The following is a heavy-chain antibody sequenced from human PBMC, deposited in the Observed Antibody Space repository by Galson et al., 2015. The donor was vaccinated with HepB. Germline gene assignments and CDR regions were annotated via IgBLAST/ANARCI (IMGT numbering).Heavy chain of an antibody. V-gene: IGHV3-49*03. J-gene: IGHJ4*02. Sequence: SLRLSCAASGFTFGDYAMSWFRQAPGKGLEWVGFIRSKAYGGTTEYAASVKGRFTISRDDSKSIAYLQMNSLKTEDTAVYYCTSIIGLTTVTTGFDYWGQGTLVTVSS. CDR1: GFTFGDYA. D-gene: IGHD4-17*01. CDR3: TSIIGLTTVTTGFDY. CDR2: IRSKAYGGTT.